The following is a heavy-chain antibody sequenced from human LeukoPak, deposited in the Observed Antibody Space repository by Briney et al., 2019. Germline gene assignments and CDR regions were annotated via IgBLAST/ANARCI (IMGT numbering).Heavy chain of an antibody. CDR2: INHSGST. J-gene: IGHJ5*02. Sequence: SETLSLTCAVYGGSFSGYYWSWIRQPPGKGLEWIGEINHSGSTNYNPSLKSRVTISVDTSKNQFSLKLSSVTAADTAVYYCARAPGQYSSSKGWFDPWGQGTLVIVSS. D-gene: IGHD6-6*01. V-gene: IGHV4-34*01. CDR1: GGSFSGYY. CDR3: ARAPGQYSSSKGWFDP.